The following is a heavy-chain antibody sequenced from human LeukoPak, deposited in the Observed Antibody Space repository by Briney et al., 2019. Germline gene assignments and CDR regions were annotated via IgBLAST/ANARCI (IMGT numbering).Heavy chain of an antibody. V-gene: IGHV4-39*07. CDR1: GGSISSSSYY. CDR2: IYYSGST. Sequence: PSETLSLTCTVSGGSISSSSYYWGWIRQPPGEGLEWIGSIYYSGSTYYNPSLKSRVTISVDTSKNQFSLKLSSVTAADTAVYYCARGNRLVVPAAINWFDPWGQGTLVTVSS. J-gene: IGHJ5*02. D-gene: IGHD2-2*02. CDR3: ARGNRLVVPAAINWFDP.